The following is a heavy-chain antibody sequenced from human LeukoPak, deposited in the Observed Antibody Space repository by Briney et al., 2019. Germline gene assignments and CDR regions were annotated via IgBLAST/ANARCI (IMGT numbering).Heavy chain of an antibody. CDR1: GGSISSYY. J-gene: IGHJ3*02. V-gene: IGHV4-59*08. CDR3: ARLDGSNAFDI. D-gene: IGHD1-26*01. CDR2: IYYSGST. Sequence: SETLSLTCTVSGGSISSYYWSWIRQPPGKGLEWIGYIYYSGSTNYNPSLKSRVTISVDTSKNQFPLKLSSVTAADTAVYYCARLDGSNAFDIWGQGTMVTVSS.